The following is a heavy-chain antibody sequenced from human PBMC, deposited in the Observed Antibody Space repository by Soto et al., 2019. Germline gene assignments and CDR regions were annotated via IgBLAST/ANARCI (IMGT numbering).Heavy chain of an antibody. Sequence: GGSLRLSCAASGFTFSSYAMSWVRQAPGKGLEWVSAISGSGGSTYYADSVKGRFTISRDNSKNTLYLQMNSRRAEDTAVYYCAKVPALAYYYGSGSLTRYYGMDVWGQGTTVTVSS. J-gene: IGHJ6*02. V-gene: IGHV3-23*01. CDR3: AKVPALAYYYGSGSLTRYYGMDV. CDR2: ISGSGGST. D-gene: IGHD3-10*01. CDR1: GFTFSSYA.